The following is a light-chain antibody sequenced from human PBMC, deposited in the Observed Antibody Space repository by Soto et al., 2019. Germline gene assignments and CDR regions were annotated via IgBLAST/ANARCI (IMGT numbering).Light chain of an antibody. J-gene: IGLJ1*01. CDR1: SSNIGTNA. CDR2: NNN. CDR3: AAWDDSLNGYV. V-gene: IGLV1-44*01. Sequence: QSVLTQPPSASGTPGHRLTISCSGGSSNIGTNAVNWYQQLPGTAPKLLIYNNNQRPSGVPDRFSGSKSGTSASLAISGLQSEDEADYYCAAWDDSLNGYVFGTGTKVNVL.